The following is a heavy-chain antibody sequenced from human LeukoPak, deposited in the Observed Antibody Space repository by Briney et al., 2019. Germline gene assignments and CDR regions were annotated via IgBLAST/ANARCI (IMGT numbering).Heavy chain of an antibody. D-gene: IGHD1-20*01. Sequence: SETLSLTCTVSGASISSYYWSWIRQPPGKGLEWIGYIYYSGSTNYNPSLKSRVTISVDTSKNQFSLKLSSVTAADTAVYYCARGITGTDHWGQGTLVTVSS. V-gene: IGHV4-59*12. CDR3: ARGITGTDH. CDR1: GASISSYY. J-gene: IGHJ5*02. CDR2: IYYSGST.